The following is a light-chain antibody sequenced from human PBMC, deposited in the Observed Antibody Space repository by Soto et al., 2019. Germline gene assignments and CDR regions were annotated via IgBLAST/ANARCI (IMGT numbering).Light chain of an antibody. CDR1: QSVSSN. CDR2: GAS. J-gene: IGKJ1*01. Sequence: EIVMTQSPATLSVSPGERATLSCRASQSVSSNLAWYQQKPGQAPRLLIYGASTRATGIPAGFSGSGSGTEFTLTISSLQSEDFAVYYCQQYNYWPSFGQGTKVEIK. CDR3: QQYNYWPS. V-gene: IGKV3-15*01.